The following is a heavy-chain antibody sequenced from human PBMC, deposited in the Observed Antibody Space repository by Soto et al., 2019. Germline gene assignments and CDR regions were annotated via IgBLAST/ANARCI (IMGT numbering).Heavy chain of an antibody. Sequence: TSVKVSCTASGYTFTIYGISWVRQAPGQGLEWMGWISAYNGNTNYAQKLQGRVTMTTDTSTSTAYMELRSLRSDDTAVYYCARVHRRCTNGVCYLANWGQGTLVTVSS. CDR2: ISAYNGNT. V-gene: IGHV1-18*01. CDR1: GYTFTIYG. CDR3: ARVHRRCTNGVCYLAN. J-gene: IGHJ4*02. D-gene: IGHD2-8*01.